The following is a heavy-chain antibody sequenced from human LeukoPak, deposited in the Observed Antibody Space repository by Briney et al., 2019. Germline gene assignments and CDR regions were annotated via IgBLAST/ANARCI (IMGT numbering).Heavy chain of an antibody. J-gene: IGHJ5*02. D-gene: IGHD1-1*01. Sequence: GASVKVSCKASGYTFTGYYMHWVRQAPGQGLEWMGWINPNSGGTNYAQKFQGRVTKTRDTSISTAYMELSRLRSDDTAVYYCAREVQLEALRVGWFDPWGQGTLVTVSS. CDR1: GYTFTGYY. CDR3: AREVQLEALRVGWFDP. V-gene: IGHV1-2*02. CDR2: INPNSGGT.